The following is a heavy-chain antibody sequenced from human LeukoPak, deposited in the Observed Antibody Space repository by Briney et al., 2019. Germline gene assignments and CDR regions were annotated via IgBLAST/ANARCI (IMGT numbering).Heavy chain of an antibody. V-gene: IGHV4-34*01. CDR2: INHSGST. D-gene: IGHD3-22*01. Sequence: SETLSLTCAVYGGSFSGYYWSWIRQPPGKGLEWIGEINHSGSTNYNPSLKSRVTISVDTSKNQFSLKLSSVTAADTAVYYCASSSSGNYYYYGMDVWGQGTTVTVSS. J-gene: IGHJ6*02. CDR3: ASSSSGNYYYYGMDV. CDR1: GGSFSGYY.